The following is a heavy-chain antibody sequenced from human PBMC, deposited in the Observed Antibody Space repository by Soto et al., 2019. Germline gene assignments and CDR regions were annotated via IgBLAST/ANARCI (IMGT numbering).Heavy chain of an antibody. D-gene: IGHD2-8*01. CDR2: IYYSGST. V-gene: IGHV4-31*03. CDR1: GGSISSGGYY. Sequence: PSETLSLTCTVSGGSISSGGYYWSWIRQHPGKGLEWIGYIYYSGSTYYNPSLKSRVTISVDTSKNQFSLHLNSVTPEDTAVYFCARATHGAHWFDPWGQGTLVTVSS. CDR3: ARATHGAHWFDP. J-gene: IGHJ5*02.